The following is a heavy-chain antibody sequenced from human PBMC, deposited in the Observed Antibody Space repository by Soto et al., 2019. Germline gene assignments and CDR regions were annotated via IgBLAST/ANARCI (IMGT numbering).Heavy chain of an antibody. CDR2: ISSSSSYI. D-gene: IGHD5-18*01. J-gene: IGHJ4*02. V-gene: IGHV3-21*01. Sequence: GGSLRLSCAASGFTFSSYSMNWVRQAPGKGLEWVSSISSSSSYIYYADSVKGRFTISRDNAKNSLYLQMNSLRAEDTAVYYCARGADTAMVPGYWGQGTLVTVSS. CDR1: GFTFSSYS. CDR3: ARGADTAMVPGY.